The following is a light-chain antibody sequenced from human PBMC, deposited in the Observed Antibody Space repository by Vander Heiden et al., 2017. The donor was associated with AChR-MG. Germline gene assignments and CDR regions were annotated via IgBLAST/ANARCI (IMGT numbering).Light chain of an antibody. CDR3: QAWDTSTAV. Sequence: SYRLTQPPSVSVSPGQTASITCSGDKLGTKYACWYQQKPGQSPVLVIYQDNKRPSGIPERFSGSNSGNTATLTISGTQAMDEADYYCQAWDTSTAVFGGGTKLTVL. CDR2: QDN. CDR1: KLGTKY. V-gene: IGLV3-1*01. J-gene: IGLJ3*02.